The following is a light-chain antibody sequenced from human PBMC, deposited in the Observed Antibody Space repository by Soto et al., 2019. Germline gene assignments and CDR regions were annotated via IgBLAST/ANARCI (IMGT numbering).Light chain of an antibody. CDR2: SNN. CDR1: SSNIGSSA. Sequence: QSVLTQAPSASGTPGQRVIISCSGSSSNIGSSAVTWYQQLPGTAPKLLIFSNNQRPSRVPDRFSGSKSGTSASLAISGLQYEDEADYYCAAWDASLRGPVFGGGTKLTVL. CDR3: AAWDASLRGPV. V-gene: IGLV1-44*01. J-gene: IGLJ2*01.